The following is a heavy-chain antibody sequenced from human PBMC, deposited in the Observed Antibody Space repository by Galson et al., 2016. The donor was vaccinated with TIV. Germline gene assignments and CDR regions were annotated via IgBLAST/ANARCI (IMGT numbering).Heavy chain of an antibody. CDR1: GYNFTNYW. J-gene: IGHJ4*02. CDR2: IDPEDSYT. V-gene: IGHV5-10-1*01. CDR3: ARPHYGDGDY. D-gene: IGHD4-17*01. Sequence: QSGAEVKKPGESLRISCKTSGYNFTNYWIIWVRQMPGRGLEWVGRIDPEDSYTEYSPSFQGHVTISTDKSIGTSYLQWSSLKASDTAIYYCARPHYGDGDYWGLGTLVTVPS.